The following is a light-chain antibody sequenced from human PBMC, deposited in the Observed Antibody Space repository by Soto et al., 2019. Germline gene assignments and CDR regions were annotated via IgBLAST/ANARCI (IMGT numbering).Light chain of an antibody. Sequence: QTVVTQEPSFSVSPGGTVTLTCGLNSGSVSTSYYPSWYQQTPGQAPRPLIYSANTRSPGVPDRFSGSILGNKAALTITGAQAEDESDYYCVLYMGRGIWVFGGGTQLTVL. J-gene: IGLJ3*02. CDR3: VLYMGRGIWV. CDR1: SGSVSTSYY. V-gene: IGLV8-61*01. CDR2: SAN.